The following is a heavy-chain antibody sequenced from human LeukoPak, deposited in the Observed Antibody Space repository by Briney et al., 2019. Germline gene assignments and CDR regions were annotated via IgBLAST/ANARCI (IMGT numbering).Heavy chain of an antibody. V-gene: IGHV1-18*01. J-gene: IGHJ3*02. Sequence: GASVKVSCKASGYIFSSYGITWVRQAPGQGLEWMGWISAYSGNTNYAQEPQGRVTVTTDTSTSTAYMELRSLRSDDTAVYYCARDCSTTTCYSATFDIWGQGTMVTVSS. CDR1: GYIFSSYG. D-gene: IGHD2-2*01. CDR3: ARDCSTTTCYSATFDI. CDR2: ISAYSGNT.